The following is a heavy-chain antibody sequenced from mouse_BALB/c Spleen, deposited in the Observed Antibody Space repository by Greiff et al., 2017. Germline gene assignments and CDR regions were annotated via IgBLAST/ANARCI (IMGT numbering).Heavy chain of an antibody. D-gene: IGHD4-1*01. CDR2: IWAGGST. V-gene: IGHV2-9*02. Sequence: VNVVESGPGLVAPSQSLSITCTVSGFSLTSYGVHWVRQHPGKGLVWLGVIWAGGSTNYNSALMSRLSISKDNSKSQVFLKMNSLQTDDTAMYYCARDTGTGFAYWGQGTLVTVSA. CDR3: ARDTGTGFAY. J-gene: IGHJ3*01. CDR1: GFSLTSYG.